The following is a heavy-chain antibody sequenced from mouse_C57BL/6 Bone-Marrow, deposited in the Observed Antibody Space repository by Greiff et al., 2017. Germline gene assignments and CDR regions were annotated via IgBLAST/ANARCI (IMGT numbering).Heavy chain of an antibody. CDR3: ATGTLYYAMDY. Sequence: QVQLQQPGAELVRPGSSVKLSCKASGYTFTSYWMDWLKQRPGQGLEWIGNIYPSDSETHYNQKFKDKATLTVDKSSSTAYMQLSSLTSEDSAVYYCATGTLYYAMDYWGQGTSVTVSS. CDR2: IYPSDSET. V-gene: IGHV1-61*01. J-gene: IGHJ4*01. CDR1: GYTFTSYW. D-gene: IGHD4-1*01.